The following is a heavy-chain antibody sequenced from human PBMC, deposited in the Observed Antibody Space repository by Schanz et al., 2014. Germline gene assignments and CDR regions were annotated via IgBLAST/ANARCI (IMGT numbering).Heavy chain of an antibody. CDR1: GYAFTTYG. Sequence: QVQLVQSGAEVKKPGASVRVSCKVSGYAFTTYGISWVRQAPGQGPEFMGWISTFRNEDTNSAQRFQGRLTMTTDTSTSTAYMELRSLRSDDTAVYYCASSGAGYSSSWDFDYWGQGTLDNVSS. V-gene: IGHV1-18*01. J-gene: IGHJ4*02. CDR3: ASSGAGYSSSWDFDY. D-gene: IGHD6-13*01. CDR2: ISTFRNEDT.